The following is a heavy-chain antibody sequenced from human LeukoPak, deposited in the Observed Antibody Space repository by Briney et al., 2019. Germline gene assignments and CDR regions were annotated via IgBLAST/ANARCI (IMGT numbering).Heavy chain of an antibody. CDR2: TYYRSKWSF. CDR1: GDSLFTNGVA. Sequence: SQTLSLTCDISGDSLFTNGVAWIWIRHSPSRGLEWLGRTYYRSKWSFEYGVSVKSRISINADTSKNQFSLQLGSVTPEDTAVYYCARGKYSSFDNWGQGTLVTVSS. J-gene: IGHJ4*02. V-gene: IGHV6-1*01. D-gene: IGHD6-13*01. CDR3: ARGKYSSFDN.